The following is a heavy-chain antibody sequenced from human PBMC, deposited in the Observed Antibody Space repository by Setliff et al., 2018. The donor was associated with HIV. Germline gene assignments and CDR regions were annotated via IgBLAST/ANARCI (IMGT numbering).Heavy chain of an antibody. CDR3: ARDNYYDSSGYRYFDY. V-gene: IGHV1-2*06. Sequence: ASVKVSCKASGYTFTGYYMHWVRQAPGQELGWMGRINPNSGGTNYAQKFQGRVTMTRDTSTSTVYMELRSLRSEDTAVYYCARDNYYDSSGYRYFDYWGQGTLVTVSS. D-gene: IGHD3-22*01. CDR2: INPNSGGT. J-gene: IGHJ4*02. CDR1: GYTFTGYY.